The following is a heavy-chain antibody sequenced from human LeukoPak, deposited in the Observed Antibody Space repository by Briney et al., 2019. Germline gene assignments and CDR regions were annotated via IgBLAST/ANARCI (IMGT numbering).Heavy chain of an antibody. CDR3: ARDSRDILTGSPDY. D-gene: IGHD3-9*01. J-gene: IGHJ4*02. Sequence: GGSLRLSCAASGFTFDDYAMHWVRQAPGKGLEWVSGISWNSGSIGYADSVKGRFTISRDNAKNSLYLQMNSLRAEDTAVYYCARDSRDILTGSPDYWGQGTLVTVPS. CDR1: GFTFDDYA. CDR2: ISWNSGSI. V-gene: IGHV3-9*01.